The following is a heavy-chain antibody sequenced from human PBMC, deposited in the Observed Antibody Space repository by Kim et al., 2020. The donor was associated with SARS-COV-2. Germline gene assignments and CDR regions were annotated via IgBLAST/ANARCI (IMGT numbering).Heavy chain of an antibody. J-gene: IGHJ3*02. CDR3: ARDHYYDSSGYSPDAFDI. D-gene: IGHD3-22*01. Sequence: SQTLSLTCAISGDSVSSNSAAWNWIRQSPSRGLEWLGRTYYRSKWYNDYAVSVKSRITINPDTSKNQFSLQLNSVTPEDTAVYYCARDHYYDSSGYSPDAFDIWGQGTMVTVSS. V-gene: IGHV6-1*01. CDR1: GDSVSSNSAA. CDR2: TYYRSKWYN.